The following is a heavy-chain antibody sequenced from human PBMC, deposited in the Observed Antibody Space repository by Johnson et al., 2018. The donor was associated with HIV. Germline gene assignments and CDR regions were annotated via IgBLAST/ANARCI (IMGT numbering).Heavy chain of an antibody. CDR1: GFTFSNAR. CDR2: IPSDGRNT. CDR3: ARPGGDYSAFDI. Sequence: QVQLVESGGDLVQPGASLRLSRAASGFTFSNARMHWVRQAPGTGLDWVPFIPSDGRNTYFADPVKGRFTISRDNFKHTVYLQMNSLRAEDTAVYYCARPGGDYSAFDIWGQGTMVTVSS. D-gene: IGHD4-17*01. J-gene: IGHJ3*02. V-gene: IGHV3-30*02.